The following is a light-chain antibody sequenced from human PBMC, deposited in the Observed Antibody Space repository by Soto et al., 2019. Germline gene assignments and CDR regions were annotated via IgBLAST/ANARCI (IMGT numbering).Light chain of an antibody. V-gene: IGKV2-28*01. J-gene: IGKJ1*01. Sequence: IVSTRYHLYMPVTPGEPASISGRSRQSLLHSNVYNNLDWYLQRRGLSRQLMFYLGSNRAYGVPDRFSGSESGTDFTLKISSVEVEDVGVYYCMQALQSPWSFGQGTKVDIK. CDR3: MQALQSPWS. CDR1: QSLLHSNVYNN. CDR2: LGS.